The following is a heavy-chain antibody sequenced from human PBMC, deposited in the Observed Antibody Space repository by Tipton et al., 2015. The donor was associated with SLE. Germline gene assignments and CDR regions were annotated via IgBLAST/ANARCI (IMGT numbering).Heavy chain of an antibody. J-gene: IGHJ3*02. V-gene: IGHV1-46*01. CDR3: ARDTIFGVVPPNAFDI. Sequence: QSGAEVKKPGASVKVSCKASGYTFTSYYMHWVRQAPGQGLEWMGIINPSGGSTSYAQKFQGRVTVTTDTSTSTAYMELRSLRSDDTAVYYCARDTIFGVVPPNAFDIWGQGTMVTVSS. D-gene: IGHD3-3*01. CDR2: INPSGGST. CDR1: GYTFTSYY.